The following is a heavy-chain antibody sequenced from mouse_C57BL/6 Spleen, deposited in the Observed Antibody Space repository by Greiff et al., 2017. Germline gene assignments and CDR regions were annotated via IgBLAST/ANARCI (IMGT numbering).Heavy chain of an antibody. CDR2: IYPGSGNT. D-gene: IGHD1-1*01. CDR3: ARGGTTVVATRYFDV. CDR1: GYTFTDYY. Sequence: QVQLQQSGAELVRPGASVKLSCKASGYTFTDYYINWVKQRPGQGLEWIARIYPGSGNTYYNEKFKGKATLTAEKSSSTAYMQLSSLTSEDSAVYFCARGGTTVVATRYFDVWGTGTTVTFSS. V-gene: IGHV1-76*01. J-gene: IGHJ1*03.